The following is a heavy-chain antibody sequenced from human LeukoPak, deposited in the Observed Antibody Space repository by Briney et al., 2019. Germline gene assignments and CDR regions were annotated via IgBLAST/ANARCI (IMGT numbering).Heavy chain of an antibody. CDR3: ARGADGVSSNSRGWFDP. Sequence: GGSLRLSCAASGFTFSSYSINWVRQAPGKGLEWVSSISTSSSYIYYADSVKGRFTISRDNARNSLYLQMNTLRAEDTAVYSRARGADGVSSNSRGWFDPWGQGTLVTVSS. J-gene: IGHJ5*02. V-gene: IGHV3-21*06. D-gene: IGHD2-15*01. CDR2: ISTSSSYI. CDR1: GFTFSSYS.